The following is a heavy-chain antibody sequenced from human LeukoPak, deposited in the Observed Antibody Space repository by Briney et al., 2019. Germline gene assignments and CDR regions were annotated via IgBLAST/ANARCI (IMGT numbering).Heavy chain of an antibody. V-gene: IGHV3-30*02. Sequence: PGGSLRLSCAASGFTFSSYGMHWVRQAPGKGLEWVAFIRYDGSNKYYADSVKGRFTISRDNSKNTLYLQMNSLRAEDTAVYYCAKDRLPYYDILTGYYLDYWGQGTLVTVSS. D-gene: IGHD3-9*01. CDR3: AKDRLPYYDILTGYYLDY. CDR1: GFTFSSYG. CDR2: IRYDGSNK. J-gene: IGHJ4*02.